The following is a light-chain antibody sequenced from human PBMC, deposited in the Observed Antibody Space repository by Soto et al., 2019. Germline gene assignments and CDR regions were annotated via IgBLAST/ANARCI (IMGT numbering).Light chain of an antibody. CDR3: QQYGSSPRT. Sequence: EIVLTQSPDTLSLSPGESSALSCRASQSVRSSYLAWYQQTPGQTPRLLIYAESSRATGIPDRFSGSGSGTDFSLTISRLDAEDFAVYYCQQYGSSPRTFGQGTKVDIK. J-gene: IGKJ1*01. CDR1: QSVRSSY. V-gene: IGKV3-20*01. CDR2: AES.